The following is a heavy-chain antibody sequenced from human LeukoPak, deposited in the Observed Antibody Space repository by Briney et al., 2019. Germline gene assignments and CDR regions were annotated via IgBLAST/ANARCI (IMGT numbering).Heavy chain of an antibody. D-gene: IGHD3-22*01. Sequence: ASVKVSCKASGYTFTSYGISWVRQAPGQGLEWMGWISAYSGNTNYAQKLQGRVTMTTDTSTSTAYMELRSLRSDDTAVYYCARVVVITIPNWFDPWGQGTLVTVSS. J-gene: IGHJ5*02. CDR1: GYTFTSYG. CDR3: ARVVVITIPNWFDP. V-gene: IGHV1-18*01. CDR2: ISAYSGNT.